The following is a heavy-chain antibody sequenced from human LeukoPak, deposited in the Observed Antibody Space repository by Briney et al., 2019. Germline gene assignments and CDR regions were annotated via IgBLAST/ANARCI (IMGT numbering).Heavy chain of an antibody. CDR3: ARDMTDWWFDP. D-gene: IGHD3-9*01. CDR1: GGSISSGGYY. Sequence: NPSETLSLTCTVSGGSISSGGYYWSWIRQHPGKGLEWIGYIYYSGSTHYNPSLKSRVTISVDTSKNQFSLKLSPVTAADTAVYYCARDMTDWWFDPWGQGTLVTVSS. CDR2: IYYSGST. J-gene: IGHJ5*02. V-gene: IGHV4-31*03.